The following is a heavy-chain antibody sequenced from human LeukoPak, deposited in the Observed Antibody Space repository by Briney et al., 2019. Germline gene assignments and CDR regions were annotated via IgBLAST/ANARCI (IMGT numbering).Heavy chain of an antibody. CDR2: IIPIFGTA. J-gene: IGHJ4*02. CDR1: GGTFSSYA. D-gene: IGHD2-2*02. V-gene: IGHV1-69*13. Sequence: AASVKVSCKASGGTFSSYAISWVRQAPGQGLEWMGGIIPIFGTANYAQKFQGRVTITADESTSTAYMELSSLRSEDTAVYYCARGGDCSSTSCYMADYWGQGTLVTVSS. CDR3: ARGGDCSSTSCYMADY.